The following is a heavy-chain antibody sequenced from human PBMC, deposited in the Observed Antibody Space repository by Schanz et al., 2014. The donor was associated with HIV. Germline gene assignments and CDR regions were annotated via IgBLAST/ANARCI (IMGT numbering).Heavy chain of an antibody. CDR2: ITNSGNRR. J-gene: IGHJ4*02. CDR3: AKVAIHSSGWLPFDY. Sequence: QVQLAESGGGVVQPGRSLRLSCAASGFTFSNFAMSWVRQAPGKGLEWISYITNSGNRRNYADSVKGRFTTSRDNAKNSLYLQMNSLGAEDTAVYYCAKVAIHSSGWLPFDYWGQGTLVTVSS. CDR1: GFTFSNFA. D-gene: IGHD6-19*01. V-gene: IGHV3-11*01.